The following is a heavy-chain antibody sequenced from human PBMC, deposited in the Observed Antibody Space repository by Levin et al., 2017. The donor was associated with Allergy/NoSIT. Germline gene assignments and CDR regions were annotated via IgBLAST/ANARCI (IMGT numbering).Heavy chain of an antibody. CDR1: GFTFSSYG. Sequence: SCAASGFTFSSYGMHWVRQAPGKGLEWVAVISYDGSNKYYADSVKGRFTISRDNSKNTLYLQMNSLRAEDTAVYYCAKDRRYSSGWDNKYYYYGMDVWGQGTTVTVSS. CDR2: ISYDGSNK. J-gene: IGHJ6*02. D-gene: IGHD6-19*01. V-gene: IGHV3-30*18. CDR3: AKDRRYSSGWDNKYYYYGMDV.